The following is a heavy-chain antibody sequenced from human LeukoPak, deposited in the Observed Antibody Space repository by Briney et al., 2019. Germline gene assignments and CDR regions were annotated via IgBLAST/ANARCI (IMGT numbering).Heavy chain of an antibody. Sequence: GASVKVSCKASGNSFTSDYMHWVRQAPGQGLEWMGRIIPSGDTTHYAQKLQGRVSITRDTSTSTVYMVLSSLTSEDTAVYYCARGPPDNWNSFDYWGQGTLVTVSS. CDR1: GNSFTSDY. V-gene: IGHV1-46*04. D-gene: IGHD1/OR15-1a*01. CDR2: IIPSGDTT. J-gene: IGHJ4*02. CDR3: ARGPPDNWNSFDY.